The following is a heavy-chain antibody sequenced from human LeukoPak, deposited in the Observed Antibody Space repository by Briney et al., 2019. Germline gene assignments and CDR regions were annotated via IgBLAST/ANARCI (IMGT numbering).Heavy chain of an antibody. Sequence: SQTLSLTCTVSGGSISSGSYYWSWIRQPAGKGLEWIVRIYTSGSTNYNPSLKSRVTISVYTSKNQFSLKLSSVPAADTAVYYCARLARIVGGWVWDYWGQGTLVTVSS. CDR2: IYTSGST. CDR3: ARLARIVGGWVWDY. CDR1: GGSISSGSYY. D-gene: IGHD3-16*01. J-gene: IGHJ4*02. V-gene: IGHV4-61*02.